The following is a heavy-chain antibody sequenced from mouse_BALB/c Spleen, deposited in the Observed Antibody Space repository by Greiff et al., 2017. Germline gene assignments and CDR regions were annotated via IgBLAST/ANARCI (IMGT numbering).Heavy chain of an antibody. CDR2: ISYSGST. Sequence: DVKLQESGPGLVKPSQSLSLTCTVTGYSITSDYAWNWIRQFPGNKLEWMGYISYSGSTSYNPSLKSRISITRDTSKNQFFLQLNSVTTEDTATYYCARLKGYYAMDYWGQGTSVTVSS. J-gene: IGHJ4*01. CDR1: GYSITSDYA. V-gene: IGHV3-2*02. CDR3: ARLKGYYAMDY.